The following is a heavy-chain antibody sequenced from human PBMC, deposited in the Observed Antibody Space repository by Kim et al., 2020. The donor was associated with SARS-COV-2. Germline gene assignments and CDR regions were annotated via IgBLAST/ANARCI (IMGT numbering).Heavy chain of an antibody. J-gene: IGHJ3*02. CDR1: GFTVSSSY. CDR3: TSTYDWILRRAFDI. D-gene: IGHD1-20*01. V-gene: IGHV3-53*01. Sequence: GGSLRLSCAASGFTVSSSYMSWVRQAPGKGLEWVSVVYSGGGTYYAGSVKGRFTISRDNSKNTLYLQMNSLRAEDTAVYYCTSTYDWILRRAFDIWGQGTMVTVSS. CDR2: VYSGGGT.